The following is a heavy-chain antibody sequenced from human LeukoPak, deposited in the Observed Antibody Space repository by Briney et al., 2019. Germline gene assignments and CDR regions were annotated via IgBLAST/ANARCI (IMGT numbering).Heavy chain of an antibody. J-gene: IGHJ4*02. Sequence: GGSLRLSCAASGFTFSSYGMHWVRQAPGKGLEWVAVISYDGSNKYYADSVKGRFTISRDSSKNTLYLQMNSLRAEDTAVYYCARSPYGGYGDNWGQGTLVTVSS. V-gene: IGHV3-30*03. CDR3: ARSPYGGYGDN. D-gene: IGHD4-17*01. CDR1: GFTFSSYG. CDR2: ISYDGSNK.